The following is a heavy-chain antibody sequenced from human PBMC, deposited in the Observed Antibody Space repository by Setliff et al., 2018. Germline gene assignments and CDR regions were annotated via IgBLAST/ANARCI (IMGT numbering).Heavy chain of an antibody. V-gene: IGHV4-59*01. CDR1: GVSIRSYY. CDR2: IQNSGGI. Sequence: PSETLSLTCTVSGVSIRSYYWSWIRQAPGKGLESLGYIQNSGGINYNPSLKSRVTISVDTSTNQFSLKLTSVTAADTAVYYCARLSWNGLRYFGLDVWGQGTTVTVSS. D-gene: IGHD3-3*01. J-gene: IGHJ6*02. CDR3: ARLSWNGLRYFGLDV.